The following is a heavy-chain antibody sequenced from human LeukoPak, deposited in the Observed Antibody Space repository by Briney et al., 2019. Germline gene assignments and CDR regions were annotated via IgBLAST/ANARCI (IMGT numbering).Heavy chain of an antibody. CDR3: ARELGSGSGSYYYFDY. J-gene: IGHJ4*02. CDR2: IYYSGST. Sequence: SETLSLTCTVSGGSISSYYWSWIRQPPGKGLEWIGHIYYSGSTNYNPSLKSRVTISVDTSKNQFSLKLSSVTAADTAVYYRARELGSGSGSYYYFDYWGQGTLVTVSS. CDR1: GGSISSYY. V-gene: IGHV4-59*01. D-gene: IGHD3-10*01.